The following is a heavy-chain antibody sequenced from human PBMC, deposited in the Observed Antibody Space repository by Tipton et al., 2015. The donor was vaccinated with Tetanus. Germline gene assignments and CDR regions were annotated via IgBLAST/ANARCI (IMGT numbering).Heavy chain of an antibody. Sequence: QLVQSGGEVKKPGESLKISCKGSGYTFTNYWIGWVRQKPGKGLEWMGIIYPGDSDTRYSPSFQGQVTISVDKSINTAYLQWSSLKASDTSMFYCARAHCSDGVCNFDFWGQGALVTVAS. CDR3: ARAHCSDGVCNFDF. CDR1: GYTFTNYW. J-gene: IGHJ4*02. V-gene: IGHV5-51*01. CDR2: IYPGDSDT. D-gene: IGHD2-15*01.